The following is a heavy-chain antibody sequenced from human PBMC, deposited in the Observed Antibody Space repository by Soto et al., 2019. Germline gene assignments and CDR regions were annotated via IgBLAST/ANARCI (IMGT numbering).Heavy chain of an antibody. Sequence: VQLVESGGDLVQPGGSLRLSCAASGFTFSGHWMHWVRQVPGKGREWVSRINTDGGSSAYADSVKGRFTISRGNAKNTLYLQVNGLRAEDTAVYYCAREAGYCSRTSCYRRAFDTWGQGTTVTVSS. V-gene: IGHV3-74*03. D-gene: IGHD2-2*01. CDR1: GFTFSGHW. J-gene: IGHJ3*02. CDR3: AREAGYCSRTSCYRRAFDT. CDR2: INTDGGSS.